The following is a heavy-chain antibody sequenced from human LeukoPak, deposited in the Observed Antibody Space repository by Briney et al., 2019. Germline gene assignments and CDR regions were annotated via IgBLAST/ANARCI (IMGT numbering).Heavy chain of an antibody. CDR1: GYTFTGYY. Sequence: ASVKVSCKASGYTFTGYYMHWARQAPGQGLEWMGWINPNSGGTNYAQKFQGRVAMTRDTSISTAYMELSRLRSDDTAVYYCAITKDIVATIDYWGQGTLVTVSS. CDR3: AITKDIVATIDY. CDR2: INPNSGGT. J-gene: IGHJ4*02. D-gene: IGHD5-12*01. V-gene: IGHV1-2*02.